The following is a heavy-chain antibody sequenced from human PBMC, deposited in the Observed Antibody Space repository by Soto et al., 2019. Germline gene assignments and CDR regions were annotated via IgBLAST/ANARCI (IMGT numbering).Heavy chain of an antibody. CDR1: GYTFTSYY. V-gene: IGHV1-46*01. CDR3: ARDAGSLDY. CDR2: INPSGGST. Sequence: ASVKVSCKASGYTFTSYYMHWVRQAPGQGLEWMGIINPSGGSTSYAQKFQGRVTITRDTSASTAYMELSSLRSEDTAVYYCARDAGSLDYWGQGTLVTVSS. J-gene: IGHJ4*02. D-gene: IGHD3-10*01.